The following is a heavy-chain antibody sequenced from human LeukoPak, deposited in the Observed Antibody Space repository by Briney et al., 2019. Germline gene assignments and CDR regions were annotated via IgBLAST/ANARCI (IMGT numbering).Heavy chain of an antibody. CDR1: GYIFTGYY. CDR3: ARVRYRLAETYIDY. Sequence: ASVKVSCKAYGYIFTGYYRHWVRQAPGQGLEWMGCINPNSGDTNYAQKFQGRVTMTRDTSVSTAYMELSRLRSDDTAVYYCARVRYRLAETYIDYWGQGTLVTVSS. D-gene: IGHD3-16*01. V-gene: IGHV1-2*02. J-gene: IGHJ4*02. CDR2: INPNSGDT.